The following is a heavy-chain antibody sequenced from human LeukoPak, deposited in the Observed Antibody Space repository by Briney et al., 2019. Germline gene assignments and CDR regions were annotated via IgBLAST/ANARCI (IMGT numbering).Heavy chain of an antibody. J-gene: IGHJ1*01. Sequence: SETLSLTCTVSGGSINSVYWSWIRQPPGKGLEWIGEINHSGSTNYNPSLKSRVAISVDTSKNQFSLKLSSVTAADTAVYYCARDRYSSSWYAKGGYFQHWGQGTLVTVSS. D-gene: IGHD6-13*01. V-gene: IGHV4-34*01. CDR3: ARDRYSSSWYAKGGYFQH. CDR2: INHSGST. CDR1: GGSINSVY.